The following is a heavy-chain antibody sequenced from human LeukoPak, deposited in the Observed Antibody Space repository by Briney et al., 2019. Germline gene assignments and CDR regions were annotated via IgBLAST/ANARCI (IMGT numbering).Heavy chain of an antibody. V-gene: IGHV3-23*01. CDR2: ITGSAGST. CDR3: AKDRWGDGY. J-gene: IGHJ4*02. Sequence: GGSLRLSCAASGFTFNTYSMNWVRQAPGKGLEWVSAITGSAGSTFYADSVKGRFTISRDNSKNTLYLQMNSLRPEDTAVYYCAKDRWGDGYWGQGTLVTVSS. CDR1: GFTFNTYS. D-gene: IGHD3-16*01.